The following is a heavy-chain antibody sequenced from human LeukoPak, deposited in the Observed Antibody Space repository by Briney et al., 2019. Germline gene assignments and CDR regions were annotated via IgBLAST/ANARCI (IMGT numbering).Heavy chain of an antibody. CDR1: GGSISSGRFY. CDR3: ARQGPSEYGSGSYYFDY. CDR2: IYYSGST. J-gene: IGHJ4*02. Sequence: SETLSLTCTVSGGSISSGRFYWGWIRQPPGKGLEWIGIIYYSGSTYYNRSLKSRVTISVDTPKNRFSLKLSSVTATDTAVYYCARQGPSEYGSGSYYFDYWGQGTLVTVSS. D-gene: IGHD3-10*01. V-gene: IGHV4-39*01.